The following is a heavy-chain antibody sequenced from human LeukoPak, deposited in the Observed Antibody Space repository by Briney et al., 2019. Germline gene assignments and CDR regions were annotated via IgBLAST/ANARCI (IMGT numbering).Heavy chain of an antibody. J-gene: IGHJ3*02. CDR1: GFTFSSYS. Sequence: GGSLRLSCAASGFTFSSYSMNWVRQAPGKGLEWVSVIYSGGSTYYADSVTGRFTISRDNSKNTLYLQMYNLRAEDTAVYYCATHYYDSSGYYYDHAFDIWGQGTMVTVSS. D-gene: IGHD3-22*01. V-gene: IGHV3-53*01. CDR3: ATHYYDSSGYYYDHAFDI. CDR2: IYSGGST.